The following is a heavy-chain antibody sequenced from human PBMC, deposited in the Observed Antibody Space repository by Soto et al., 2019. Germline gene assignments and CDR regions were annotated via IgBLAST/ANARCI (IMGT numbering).Heavy chain of an antibody. J-gene: IGHJ4*02. Sequence: QVQLVQSGAEVKKPGASVKVSCKASGYTFTSYGISWVRQAPGQGLEWMGWISGYNGNRNYAQKLQGRVTMTTDTSTSTAQMELRSLRTHDTAVYYCARAWGYFGDYWRQGTLVTVSS. CDR2: ISGYNGNR. V-gene: IGHV1-18*01. CDR1: GYTFTSYG. D-gene: IGHD2-15*01. CDR3: ARAWGYFGDY.